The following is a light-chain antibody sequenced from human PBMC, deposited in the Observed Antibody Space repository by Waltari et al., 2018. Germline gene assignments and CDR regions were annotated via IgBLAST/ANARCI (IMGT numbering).Light chain of an antibody. J-gene: IGKJ4*01. CDR3: QQYSSLPLT. V-gene: IGKV1-33*01. Sequence: DIQMTQSPSSLSASVGDRVTITCQASQDIRKNLNWFQQKPGKAPQVLIFDASSSQAAVPSRFSGSGSGTHFAFTISSLQPEDIGTYYCQQYSSLPLTFGGGTRAEIK. CDR1: QDIRKN. CDR2: DAS.